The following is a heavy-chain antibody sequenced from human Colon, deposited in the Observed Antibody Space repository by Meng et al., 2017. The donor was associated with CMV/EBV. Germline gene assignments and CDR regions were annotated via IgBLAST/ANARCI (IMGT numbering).Heavy chain of an antibody. V-gene: IGHV3-53*01. D-gene: IGHD2-2*01. CDR3: ARGLSNNYCSGTSCSSGY. J-gene: IGHJ4*02. Sequence: GGSLRLSCAASGFTVSNNHVNWVRQAPGKGLEWVAIIWNDGHANYADSVRGRFAVSRDNANNRLYLQMTSLRAEDTAVYYCARGLSNNYCSGTSCSSGYWGQGTLVTVSS. CDR1: GFTVSNNH. CDR2: IWNDGHA.